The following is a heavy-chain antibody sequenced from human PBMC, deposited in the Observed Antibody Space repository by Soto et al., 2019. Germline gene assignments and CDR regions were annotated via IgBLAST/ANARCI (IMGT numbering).Heavy chain of an antibody. CDR3: ARDTGKGYSGYDLPYFDY. CDR1: GFTFGGYW. CDR2: IKQDGSEK. Sequence: GGSLRLSYAASGFTFGGYWMSWVRQAPGKGLEWVANIKQDGSEKYYVDSVKGRFTISRDNAKNSLYLQMNSLRAEDTAVYYCARDTGKGYSGYDLPYFDYWGQGTLVTVSS. V-gene: IGHV3-7*01. J-gene: IGHJ4*02. D-gene: IGHD5-12*01.